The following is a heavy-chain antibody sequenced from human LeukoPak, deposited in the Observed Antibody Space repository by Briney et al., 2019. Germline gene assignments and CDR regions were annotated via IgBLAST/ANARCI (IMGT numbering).Heavy chain of an antibody. CDR2: IYYSGNN. D-gene: IGHD2-2*01. CDR1: GDSISKNTYY. J-gene: IGHJ6*03. CDR3: ASEYTSSPPYYMDV. Sequence: SETLSLTCAVSGDSISKNTYYWGWIRQPPGKGLEWIGNIYYSGNNHYNPSLKSRVTVSLDTPKNQFSLRLNSVTAADTAVYYCASEYTSSPPYYMDVWGKGTTVTVSS. V-gene: IGHV4-39*07.